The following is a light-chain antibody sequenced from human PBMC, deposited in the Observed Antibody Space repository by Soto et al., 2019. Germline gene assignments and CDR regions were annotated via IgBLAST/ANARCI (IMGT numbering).Light chain of an antibody. J-gene: IGLJ1*01. CDR1: SSDVGGYNY. V-gene: IGLV2-14*01. CDR3: SSYAGSYTYV. Sequence: QSVLTQPASVSGSPGQSITISCTGTSSDVGGYNYVSWYQQHPGKAPKLMIYEVSNRPSGVSNRFSGSKSGNTASLTISGLQAEDEADYYCSSYAGSYTYVFGTGTKVTVL. CDR2: EVS.